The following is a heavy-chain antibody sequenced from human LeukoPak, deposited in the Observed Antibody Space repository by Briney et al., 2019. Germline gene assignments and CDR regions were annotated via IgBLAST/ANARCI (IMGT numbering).Heavy chain of an antibody. CDR2: ISSSSSYI. Sequence: GGSLRLCCAASGFTFSSYSMNWDRQAPGKGLEWVSSISSSSSYIYYADSVKGRFTISRDNAKNSLYLQMNSLRAEDTAVYYCASPREYQLLYFGYWGQGTLVTVSS. CDR3: ASPREYQLLYFGY. CDR1: GFTFSSYS. J-gene: IGHJ4*02. V-gene: IGHV3-21*01. D-gene: IGHD2-2*01.